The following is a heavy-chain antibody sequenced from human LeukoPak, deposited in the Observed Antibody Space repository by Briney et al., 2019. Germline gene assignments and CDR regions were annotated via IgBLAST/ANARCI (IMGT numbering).Heavy chain of an antibody. J-gene: IGHJ5*02. CDR1: GFTFSSYS. V-gene: IGHV3-48*01. CDR3: ARDAARGNNWFDP. Sequence: PGGSLRLSCAASGFTFSSYSMNWVRQAPGKGLEWISYISPSSTSIYYADSVKGRFTISRDNAEKSLYLQMNSLRAEDTAVYYCARDAARGNNWFDPWGQGTLVTVSS. D-gene: IGHD6-25*01. CDR2: ISPSSTSI.